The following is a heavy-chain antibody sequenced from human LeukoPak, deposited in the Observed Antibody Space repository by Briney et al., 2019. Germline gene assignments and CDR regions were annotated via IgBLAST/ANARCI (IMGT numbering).Heavy chain of an antibody. J-gene: IGHJ5*02. CDR3: ATTGRGWFDP. CDR1: GGSISSYY. D-gene: IGHD1-14*01. Sequence: SSETLSLTCSVSGGSISSYYWSWIRQPPGKGLEWIGYIYNSGSTNSNPSLKSRVTISVDTSKNQFSLKLSSVTAADTAVYYCATTGRGWFDPWGQGTLVTVSS. CDR2: IYNSGST. V-gene: IGHV4-59*01.